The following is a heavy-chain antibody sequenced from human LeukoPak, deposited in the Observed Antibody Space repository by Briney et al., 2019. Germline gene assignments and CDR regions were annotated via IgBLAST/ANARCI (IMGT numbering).Heavy chain of an antibody. V-gene: IGHV3-30*03. D-gene: IGHD3-16*01. CDR2: ISYDGSNK. CDR3: AGGGTVHV. CDR1: GFTFSSYG. Sequence: QPGGSLRLSCAASGFTFSSYGMHWIRQAPGKGLEWVAVISYDGSNKYYADSVKGRFTISRDNSKNTLYLQMNSLRAEDTAVYYCAGGGTVHVWGQGTLVTVSS. J-gene: IGHJ4*02.